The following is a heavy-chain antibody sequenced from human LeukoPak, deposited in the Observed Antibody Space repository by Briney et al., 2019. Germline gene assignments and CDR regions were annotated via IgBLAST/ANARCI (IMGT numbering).Heavy chain of an antibody. V-gene: IGHV3-7*01. CDR1: GFTFSGYW. D-gene: IGHD4-17*01. CDR2: INPDGSQT. J-gene: IGHJ5*02. CDR3: ARDLGYGALDP. Sequence: GSLRLSCAASGFTFSGYWINGFGQPQGKGLEWVALINPDGSQTNYVDSVKGRLTISRDNAETSLYLQMNSLRAEDTAVYYCARDLGYGALDPWGQGTLVTVSS.